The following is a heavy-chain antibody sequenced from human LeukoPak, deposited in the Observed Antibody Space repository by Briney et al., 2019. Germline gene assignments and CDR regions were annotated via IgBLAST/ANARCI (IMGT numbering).Heavy chain of an antibody. V-gene: IGHV4-61*02. J-gene: IGHJ4*02. CDR3: ARASYSYDINGWVPFDY. CDR2: IYTSGST. Sequence: SETLSLTCTVSGNSISSGDNYWSWIRQPAGKGLEWIGRIYTSGSTNYNPSLKSRVTISGDTSKNQFSLRLSSVTAAGTAVYYCARASYSYDINGWVPFDYWGQGTLVTVSS. D-gene: IGHD3-22*01. CDR1: GNSISSGDNY.